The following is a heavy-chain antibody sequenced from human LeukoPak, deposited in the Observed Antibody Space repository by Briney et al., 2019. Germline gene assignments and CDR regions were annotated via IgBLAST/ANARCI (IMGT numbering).Heavy chain of an antibody. J-gene: IGHJ4*02. V-gene: IGHV4-34*01. CDR2: INHSGST. CDR1: GGSFSGYY. CDR3: AREWLVRGGYY. Sequence: PSETLSLTCAVYGGSFSGYYWSWIRQPPGKGLEWIGEINHSGSTNYNPSLKSRVTISVDTSKNQFSLKLSSVTAADTAVYYCAREWLVRGGYYWGQGTLVTVSS. D-gene: IGHD3-22*01.